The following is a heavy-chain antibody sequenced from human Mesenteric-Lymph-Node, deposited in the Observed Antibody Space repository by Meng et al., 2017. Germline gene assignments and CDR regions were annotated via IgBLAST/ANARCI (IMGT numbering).Heavy chain of an antibody. V-gene: IGHV1-2*06. CDR3: ARDGGNYDFNY. J-gene: IGHJ4*02. D-gene: IGHD1-7*01. CDR1: GYTFIDSY. CDR2: IIPSSGDA. Sequence: ASVKVSCKASGYTFIDSYVHWVRQAPRQGLEWMGRIIPSSGDANSAQKFQGRVTLTWDTSISTAYTELSSLRSDDTATYYCARDGGNYDFNYWAQGPL.